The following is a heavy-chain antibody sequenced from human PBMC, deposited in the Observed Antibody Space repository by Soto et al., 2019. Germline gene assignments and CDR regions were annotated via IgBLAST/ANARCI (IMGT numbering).Heavy chain of an antibody. CDR2: VKEDRSEK. CDR3: AGEKPPEYKNAFTYGLDV. J-gene: IGHJ6*02. Sequence: EVQLVESGGGLVQPGGSLRLSCAASGFTFIDYWMTWVRQAPGKGLEWVATVKEDRSEKYYVDSVKGRFTVSRDNGKNSLFLDMNSLRGEDTAVYYCAGEKPPEYKNAFTYGLDVWGQGTTVTVSS. CDR1: GFTFIDYW. D-gene: IGHD6-6*01. V-gene: IGHV3-7*03.